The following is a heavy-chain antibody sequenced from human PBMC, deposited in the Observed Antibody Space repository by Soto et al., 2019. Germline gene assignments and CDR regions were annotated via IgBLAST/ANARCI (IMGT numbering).Heavy chain of an antibody. CDR2: ISGSGGST. CDR1: GFTFSSYA. J-gene: IGHJ3*02. CDR3: AKHGVIIFSNDASDI. Sequence: GGSLRLSFAASGFTFSSYAMSWVRQAPGKGLEWVSAISGSGGSTYYADSVKGRFTISRDNSKNTLYLQMNSLRAEDTAVYYCAKHGVIIFSNDASDIWGQGTMVTVSS. D-gene: IGHD2-8*01. V-gene: IGHV3-23*01.